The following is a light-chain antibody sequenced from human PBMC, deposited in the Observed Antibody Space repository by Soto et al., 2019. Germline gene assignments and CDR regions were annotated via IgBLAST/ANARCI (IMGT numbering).Light chain of an antibody. Sequence: EIVMTQSPLSLSVTPGEAASISCRSSQSLLRSNGYNYLDWYLQRPGQSPQLLIYLGSHRASGVPDRFSGSGSGTDFTLQSSRVDADPVGIYYCMRALQTPPTFGQGTKLDIK. CDR3: MRALQTPPT. CDR1: QSLLRSNGYNY. V-gene: IGKV2-28*01. J-gene: IGKJ2*01. CDR2: LGS.